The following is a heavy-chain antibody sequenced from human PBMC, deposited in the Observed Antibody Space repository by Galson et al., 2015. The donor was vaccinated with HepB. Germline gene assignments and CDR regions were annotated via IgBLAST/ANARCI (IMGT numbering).Heavy chain of an antibody. CDR2: INTNTGNP. CDR1: GYTFTSYA. V-gene: IGHV7-4-1*02. J-gene: IGHJ5*02. Sequence: SVKVSCKASGYTFTSYAMNWVRQAPGQGLEWMGWINTNTGNPTYAQGFTGRFVFSLDTSVSTAYLQISSLKAEDTAVYYCARRVYYYGSGSAVNWFDPWGQGTLVTVSS. D-gene: IGHD3-10*01. CDR3: ARRVYYYGSGSAVNWFDP.